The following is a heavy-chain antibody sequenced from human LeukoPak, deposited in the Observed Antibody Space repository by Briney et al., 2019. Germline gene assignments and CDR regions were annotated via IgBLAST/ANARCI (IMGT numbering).Heavy chain of an antibody. CDR1: GFTFSSYA. CDR3: AKERDSRGYFDY. J-gene: IGHJ4*02. V-gene: IGHV3-23*01. CDR2: ISGSGGST. D-gene: IGHD3-22*01. Sequence: GGSLRLTCAATGFTFSSYAMSWVRQAPGKGLEWVSAISGSGGSTYYADSVKGRFTISRHNSKNTLYLQMNSLRAEDTALYYCAKERDSRGYFDYWGQGTLVTASS.